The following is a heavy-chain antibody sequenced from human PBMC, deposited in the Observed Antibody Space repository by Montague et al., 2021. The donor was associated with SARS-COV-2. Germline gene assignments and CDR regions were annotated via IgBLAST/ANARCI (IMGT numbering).Heavy chain of an antibody. Sequence: SETLSLTCTVSGGSISSYYWSWIRQPPGKGLEWIGYIYYSGSTNYNPSLKSRVTISVDTSKNQFSLKLSSVTAADTAVYYCARGSGRIGNDFDYWGQGTMVTVSS. V-gene: IGHV4-59*01. J-gene: IGHJ4*03. D-gene: IGHD6-19*01. CDR2: IYYSGST. CDR1: GGSISSYY. CDR3: ARGSGRIGNDFDY.